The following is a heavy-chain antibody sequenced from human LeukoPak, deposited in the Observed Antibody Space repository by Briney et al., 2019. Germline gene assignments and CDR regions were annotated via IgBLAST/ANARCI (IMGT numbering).Heavy chain of an antibody. V-gene: IGHV3-23*01. CDR2: ISGGGDYT. Sequence: GGSLRLSCVASVFTYSIYAMIWVPQVPGKGLEWVSAISGGGDYTYYTDSVKGRFTLSRDNSKNTLYLQMSSLRAQDTAVYDCADSTDWYPTDYWGQGTLVTVSS. CDR3: ADSTDWYPTDY. CDR1: VFTYSIYA. D-gene: IGHD3-9*01. J-gene: IGHJ4*02.